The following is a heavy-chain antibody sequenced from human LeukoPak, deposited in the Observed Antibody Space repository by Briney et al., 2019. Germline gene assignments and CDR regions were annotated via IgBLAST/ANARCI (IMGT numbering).Heavy chain of an antibody. V-gene: IGHV4-30-4*08. CDR2: IYYSGST. D-gene: IGHD3-22*01. J-gene: IGHJ6*03. Sequence: EPSETLSLTCTVSGGSISSGDYYWSWIRQPPGKGLEWIGYIYYSGSTYYNPSLKSRVTISVDTSKNQFSLKLSSVTAADTAVYYCAITDSSGYPPYYYYMDVWGKGTTVTVSS. CDR1: GGSISSGDYY. CDR3: AITDSSGYPPYYYYMDV.